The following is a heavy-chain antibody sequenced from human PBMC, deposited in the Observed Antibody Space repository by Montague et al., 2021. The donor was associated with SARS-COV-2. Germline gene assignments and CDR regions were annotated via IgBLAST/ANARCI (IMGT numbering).Heavy chain of an antibody. CDR3: ARGPVDDNCSGGSCYSRYYYGMDV. CDR1: GFTFRSYW. J-gene: IGHJ6*02. V-gene: IGHV3-21*01. CDR2: ISRSSSYK. D-gene: IGHD2-15*01. Sequence: SRRLSCAASGFTFRSYWMHWVRQAPGKGLEWVSSISRSSSYKNYADSVTGRFTISRDNAKNSLYLQMNSLRAEDTAVYYCARGPVDDNCSGGSCYSRYYYGMDVWGQGTTVTVSS.